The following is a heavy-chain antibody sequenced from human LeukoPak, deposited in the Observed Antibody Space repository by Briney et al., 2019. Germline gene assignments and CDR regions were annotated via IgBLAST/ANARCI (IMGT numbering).Heavy chain of an antibody. Sequence: GGSLRLSCAASGCTFGSYAMSWVRQAPGKGLEWVSGISGSGGSTYYADSVKGRFTISRDNSKNTLYLQMSSLRAEGTAVYYCAIDTSDDYADYWGQGTLVTVSS. CDR3: AIDTSDDYADY. CDR1: GCTFGSYA. V-gene: IGHV3-23*01. CDR2: ISGSGGST. J-gene: IGHJ4*02.